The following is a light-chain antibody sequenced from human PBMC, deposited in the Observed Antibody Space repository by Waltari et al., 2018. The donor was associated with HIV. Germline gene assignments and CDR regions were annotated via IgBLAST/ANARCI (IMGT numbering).Light chain of an antibody. J-gene: IGKJ4*01. V-gene: IGKV1-39*01. CDR3: QQSYTIPFT. CDR1: QIISTY. Sequence: DTQMTQSPFSLSASVGDRVTLSCRASQIISTYLNGYQQKPGKAPILLIYAASSLQSGVPSRFSGSGSWTDFTLTITSLQPEDFATYYCQQSYTIPFTFGGGTKVEIK. CDR2: AAS.